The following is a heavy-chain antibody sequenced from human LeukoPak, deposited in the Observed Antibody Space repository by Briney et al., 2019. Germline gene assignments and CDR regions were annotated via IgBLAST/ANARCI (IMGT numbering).Heavy chain of an antibody. D-gene: IGHD1-26*01. J-gene: IGHJ6*02. CDR3: ARELSGSYSTYYYGMDV. CDR1: GYTFTSYG. CDR2: ISAYNGNT. Sequence: ASVKVSCKASGYTFTSYGISWVRQAPGQGLEWMGWISAYNGNTNYAQKLQGRVTMTTDTSTSTAYMELRSLRSDDTAVYYCARELSGSYSTYYYGMDVWGQGTTVTVSS. V-gene: IGHV1-18*01.